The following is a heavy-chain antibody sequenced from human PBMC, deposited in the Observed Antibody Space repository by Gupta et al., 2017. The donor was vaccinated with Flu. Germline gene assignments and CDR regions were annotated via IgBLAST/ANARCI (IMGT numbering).Heavy chain of an antibody. CDR2: INPNSGGT. V-gene: IGHV1-2*02. J-gene: IGHJ4*02. Sequence: QVQLVQSGAEVKKPGASVKVSCKASGYTFTGYYMHWVRQAPGQGLEWMGWINPNSGGTNYAQKFQGRVTMTRDTSISTAYMELSRLRSDDTAVYYCARDLLGGFLEWLTPFDYWGQGTLVTVSS. CDR1: GYTFTGYY. D-gene: IGHD3-3*01. CDR3: ARDLLGGFLEWLTPFDY.